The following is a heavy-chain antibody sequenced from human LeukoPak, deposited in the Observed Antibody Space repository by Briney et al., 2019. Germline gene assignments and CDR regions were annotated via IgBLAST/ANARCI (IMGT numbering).Heavy chain of an antibody. CDR1: KSTFSNYA. CDR2: ISGSGGST. D-gene: IGHD3/OR15-3a*01. V-gene: IGHV3-23*01. CDR3: AKRSNFWTGYLDY. Sequence: PGGSLRLSCTASKSTFSNYAMSWVRQAPGKGLEWVSVISGSGGSTYYADSVKGRFTISRDNSKDTLFLQMNSLRTEDTAVYYCAKRSNFWTGYLDYWGQGTLVTVSS. J-gene: IGHJ4*02.